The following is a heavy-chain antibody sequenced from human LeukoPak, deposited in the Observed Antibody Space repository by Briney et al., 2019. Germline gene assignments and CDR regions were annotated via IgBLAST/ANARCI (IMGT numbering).Heavy chain of an antibody. CDR2: IWHDGSNK. J-gene: IGHJ4*02. D-gene: IGHD3-9*01. CDR3: ARGKVDGYYDILTGYYHDY. Sequence: GGSLRLSCLASGFTFDTFGMYWARQAPGKGLEWVAVIWHDGSNKYYTDSVKGRFTISRDNSKNTLYLQMNSLRAEDTAVYYCARGKVDGYYDILTGYYHDYWGQGTLVTVSS. V-gene: IGHV3-33*07. CDR1: GFTFDTFG.